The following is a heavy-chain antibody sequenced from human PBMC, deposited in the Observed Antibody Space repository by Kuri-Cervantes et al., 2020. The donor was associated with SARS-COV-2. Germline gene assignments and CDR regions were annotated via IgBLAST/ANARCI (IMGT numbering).Heavy chain of an antibody. J-gene: IGHJ4*02. D-gene: IGHD2-2*02. CDR1: GGSISSYY. CDR2: IYYSGST. CDR3: ARGGGGYCSSTGCYSY. V-gene: IGHV4-59*12. Sequence: SETLSLTCTVSGGSISSYYWSWIRQPPGKGLEWIGYIYYSGSTNYNPSLKSRVTISVDTSKNQFSLKLSSVTAADTAVYYCARGGGGYCSSTGCYSYWGQGTLVTVSS.